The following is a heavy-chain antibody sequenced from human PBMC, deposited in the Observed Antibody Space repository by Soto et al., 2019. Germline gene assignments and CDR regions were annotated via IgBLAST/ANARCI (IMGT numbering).Heavy chain of an antibody. CDR1: GYTFTTYG. Sequence: LVQSGDEVKEPGASVRVSCKASGYTFTTYGIAWVRQAPGQGPEWMGGIIPIFGTANYAQKFQGRVTITADKSTSTAYMELSSLRSEDTAVYYCGYYYGAFDYWGQGTLVTVSS. CDR2: IIPIFGTA. V-gene: IGHV1-69*06. D-gene: IGHD3-22*01. CDR3: GYYYGAFDY. J-gene: IGHJ4*02.